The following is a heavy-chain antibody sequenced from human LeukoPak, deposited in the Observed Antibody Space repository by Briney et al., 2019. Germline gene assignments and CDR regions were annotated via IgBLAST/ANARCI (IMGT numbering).Heavy chain of an antibody. J-gene: IGHJ4*02. CDR3: ARDLERGVAVFDY. CDR1: GFTFSSYA. Sequence: GRSLRLSCAASGFTFSSYAMHWVRQAPGKGLEWVAVISYDGSNKYYADSVKGRFTISRDNSKNTLYLQMNSLRAEDTAVYYCARDLERGVAVFDYWGQGTLVTVSS. D-gene: IGHD3-10*01. CDR2: ISYDGSNK. V-gene: IGHV3-30*04.